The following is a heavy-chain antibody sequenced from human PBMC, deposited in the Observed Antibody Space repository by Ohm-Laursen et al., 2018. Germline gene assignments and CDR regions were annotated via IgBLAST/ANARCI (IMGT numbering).Heavy chain of an antibody. Sequence: SETLSLTCTVSGGSISDYYWGWIRQPPGKGLEWIGPIYYSGSTNYNPSLKGRVTISVDTSKNQFSLKLSSVTAADTAVYYCAKQDYGTDAFDIWGQGTMVTVSS. D-gene: IGHD4-17*01. V-gene: IGHV4-59*08. CDR1: GGSISDYY. CDR3: AKQDYGTDAFDI. CDR2: IYYSGST. J-gene: IGHJ3*02.